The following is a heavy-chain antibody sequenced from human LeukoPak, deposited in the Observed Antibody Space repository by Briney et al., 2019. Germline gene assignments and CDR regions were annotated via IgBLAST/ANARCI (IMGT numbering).Heavy chain of an antibody. V-gene: IGHV3-53*01. Sequence: GGSLRLSCAASGFTVSTNYMSWVRQAPGKGLEWVSVIYSGGSTYYADSVKGRFIISRDNSKNTLYLQMNSLKAEDTAVYYCASYGSGGYFFYYMDVWGKGTTVTISS. CDR3: ASYGSGGYFFYYMDV. J-gene: IGHJ6*03. CDR1: GFTVSTNY. D-gene: IGHD3-10*01. CDR2: IYSGGST.